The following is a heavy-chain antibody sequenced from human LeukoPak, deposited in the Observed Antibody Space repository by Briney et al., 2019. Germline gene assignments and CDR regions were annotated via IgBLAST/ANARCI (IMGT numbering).Heavy chain of an antibody. J-gene: IGHJ4*02. CDR3: AKELAPYYQLHQD. CDR1: GFTFRSFA. D-gene: IGHD2-2*01. Sequence: GGSPRLSCAASGFTFRSFAMHWVRQAPGKGLEWVAVVSTDGSNQYYADSVKGRFTISRDNSKNTLYLQMNSLRVEDTAVYYCAKELAPYYQLHQDWGQGTLVTVSS. V-gene: IGHV3-30-3*01. CDR2: VSTDGSNQ.